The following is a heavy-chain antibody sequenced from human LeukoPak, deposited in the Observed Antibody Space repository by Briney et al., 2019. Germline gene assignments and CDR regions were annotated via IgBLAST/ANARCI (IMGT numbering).Heavy chain of an antibody. CDR3: ARETPLDGSSYLDY. CDR2: ISYDGSNK. CDR1: GFTFSSYA. D-gene: IGHD1-26*01. V-gene: IGHV3-30-3*01. J-gene: IGHJ4*02. Sequence: GGSLRLSCAASGFTFSSYAMHWVRQAPGKGLEWVAVISYDGSNKYYADSVKGRFTISRDNSKNTLYLQMNSLRAEDTAVYYCARETPLDGSSYLDYWGQGTLVTVSS.